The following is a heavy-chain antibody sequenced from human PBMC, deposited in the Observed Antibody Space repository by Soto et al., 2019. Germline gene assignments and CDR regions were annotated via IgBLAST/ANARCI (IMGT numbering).Heavy chain of an antibody. D-gene: IGHD5-18*01. CDR2: TYYSGST. J-gene: IGHJ4*02. V-gene: IGHV4-61*01. CDR1: GGSVSSGSYY. Sequence: SETLSLTCIVSGGSVSSGSYYWNWLRQQPGKGLEGIGHTYYSGSTNYIPSLNSRVTISLDTSKNQFSLKLSSVTAADAAVYYCARQVDTAQFTDYFDCWGQGALVTISS. CDR3: ARQVDTAQFTDYFDC.